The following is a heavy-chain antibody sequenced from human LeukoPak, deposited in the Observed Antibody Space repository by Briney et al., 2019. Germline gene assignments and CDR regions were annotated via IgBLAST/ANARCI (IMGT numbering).Heavy chain of an antibody. J-gene: IGHJ4*02. V-gene: IGHV3-23*01. CDR3: AKGGQVGPLLYFDS. CDR1: GFTFSNYA. Sequence: PGGSLRLSCAASGFTFSNYAMSWVRQAPGEGPEWVSSISGNAGSIHYADSVKGRSTISRANSRNTLYVQMNSLRAEDTAIYYCAKGGQVGPLLYFDSWGQGTLVTVSS. D-gene: IGHD2/OR15-2a*01. CDR2: ISGNAGSI.